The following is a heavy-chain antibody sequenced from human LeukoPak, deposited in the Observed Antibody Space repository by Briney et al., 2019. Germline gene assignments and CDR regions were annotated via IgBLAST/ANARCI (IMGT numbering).Heavy chain of an antibody. D-gene: IGHD2/OR15-2a*01. CDR3: VRDNPRCCGVIPSNIDDY. Sequence: GGSLRLSCAATGFIFSRDSMNWGRQAPGKGLEWVAYINGGGSPIYYADSVRGRFTISRDNAKTSLYLQMNSLRAEDTAVYYCVRDNPRCCGVIPSNIDDYWGQGTLVTVSS. J-gene: IGHJ4*02. CDR1: GFIFSRDS. CDR2: INGGGSPI. V-gene: IGHV3-48*01.